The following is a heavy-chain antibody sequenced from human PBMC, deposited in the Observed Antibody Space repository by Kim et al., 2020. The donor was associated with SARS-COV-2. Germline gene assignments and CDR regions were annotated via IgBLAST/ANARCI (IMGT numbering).Heavy chain of an antibody. Sequence: SGQGRFTISRDSAKNCLDLQMNSLGPEDTGLYYCAKDITSRGTTFDPYFDYWGQGTLVTVSS. J-gene: IGHJ4*02. CDR3: AKDITSRGTTFDPYFDY. V-gene: IGHV3-9*01. D-gene: IGHD4-4*01.